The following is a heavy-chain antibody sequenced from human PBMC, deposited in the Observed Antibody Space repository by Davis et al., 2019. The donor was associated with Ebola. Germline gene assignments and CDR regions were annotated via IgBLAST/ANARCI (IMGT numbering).Heavy chain of an antibody. D-gene: IGHD2-8*02. CDR2: ISWNSGSI. CDR1: GFTFDDYA. Sequence: GGSLRLSCAASGFTFDDYAMHWVRQAPGKGLEWVSGISWNSGSIGYADSVKGRFTISRDNAKNSLYLQMNSLRAEDTAVYYCVKTRSNWWNDALDMWGQGTMVTVSS. V-gene: IGHV3-9*01. CDR3: VKTRSNWWNDALDM. J-gene: IGHJ3*02.